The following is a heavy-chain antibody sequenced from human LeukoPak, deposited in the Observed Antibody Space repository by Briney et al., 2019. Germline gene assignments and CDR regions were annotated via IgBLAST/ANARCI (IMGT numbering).Heavy chain of an antibody. V-gene: IGHV3-7*04. D-gene: IGHD5-18*01. J-gene: IGHJ6*03. CDR2: IKQDGSEK. Sequence: GGSLRLSCAASGFTFSSYWMSWVRQAPGKGLEWVANIKQDGSEKYYVDSVKGRFTISRDNAKNSLYLQMNSLRAEDTAVYYCARVYSYGPYYYYYYMDVWGKGTTVTVSS. CDR1: GFTFSSYW. CDR3: ARVYSYGPYYYYYYMDV.